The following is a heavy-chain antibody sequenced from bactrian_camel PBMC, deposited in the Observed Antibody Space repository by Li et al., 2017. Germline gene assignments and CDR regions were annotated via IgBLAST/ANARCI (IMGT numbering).Heavy chain of an antibody. J-gene: IGHJ6*01. D-gene: IGHD6*01. CDR2: INSGGGSA. V-gene: IGHV3S40*01. CDR1: GFTFSNYA. CDR3: AATRTFLTAGIWHNSQSFPA. Sequence: VQLVESGGGLVQPGGSLRLSCAASGFTFSNYAMTWVRQAPGKGLEWVSAINSGGGSAYYADSVKGRFTISLDKSDNTAFLHMTGLKPEDTAMYYCAATRTFLTAGIWHNSQSFPAWGQGTQVTVS.